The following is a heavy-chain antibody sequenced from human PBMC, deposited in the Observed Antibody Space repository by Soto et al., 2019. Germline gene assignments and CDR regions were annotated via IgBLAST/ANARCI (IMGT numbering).Heavy chain of an antibody. CDR3: AKDLKA. CDR1: GFTFSSYG. V-gene: IGHV3-30*18. Sequence: ESGGGVVQPGRSLRLSCAASGFTFSSYGMHWVRQAPGKGLEWVAVISYDGSNKYYADSVKGRFTISRDNSKNTLYLQMNSLRAEDTAVYYCAKDLKAWGQGTMVTVSS. J-gene: IGHJ3*01. CDR2: ISYDGSNK.